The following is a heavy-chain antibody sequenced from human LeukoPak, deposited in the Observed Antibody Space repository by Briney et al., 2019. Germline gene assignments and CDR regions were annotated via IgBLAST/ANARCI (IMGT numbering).Heavy chain of an antibody. J-gene: IGHJ4*02. CDR2: IWYDGSNK. D-gene: IGHD5-18*01. Sequence: GGSLRLSCAASGFTFSSYGMHWVRQAPGKGLEWVAVIWYDGSNKYYADSVKGRFTISRDNSKNTLYLRMNSLRAEDTAVYYCARAAVDTAMVTYWGQGTLVTVSS. CDR1: GFTFSSYG. V-gene: IGHV3-33*01. CDR3: ARAAVDTAMVTY.